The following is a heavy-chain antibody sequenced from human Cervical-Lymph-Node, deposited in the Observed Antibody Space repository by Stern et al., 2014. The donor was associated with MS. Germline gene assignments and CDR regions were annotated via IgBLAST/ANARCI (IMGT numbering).Heavy chain of an antibody. J-gene: IGHJ4*02. D-gene: IGHD1-1*01. Sequence: QLQLQESGPGLVKPSETLSLTGSVSGGSVSRGSYYWNWIRQPPGKGPEWVGYIYYTGATNYNPSLKSRVTISADTAKNDFSLKLRSVTAADTAVYYCARLDVSLDYWGQGILVTVSS. CDR2: IYYTGAT. CDR1: GGSVSRGSYY. CDR3: ARLDVSLDY. V-gene: IGHV4-61*03.